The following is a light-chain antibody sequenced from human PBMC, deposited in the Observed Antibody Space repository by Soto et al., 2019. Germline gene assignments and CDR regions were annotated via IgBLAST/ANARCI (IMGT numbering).Light chain of an antibody. Sequence: DIQLTQSPSFLSASVGDRLTLTCRASQSISSYLAWYQQTPEKAPKLLIYAASTLQSGVPSRFSGSGSGTEFTLTISSLQPEDFATYYCQQLNSYPRTFGQGTKVEIK. V-gene: IGKV1-9*01. CDR3: QQLNSYPRT. J-gene: IGKJ1*01. CDR1: QSISSY. CDR2: AAS.